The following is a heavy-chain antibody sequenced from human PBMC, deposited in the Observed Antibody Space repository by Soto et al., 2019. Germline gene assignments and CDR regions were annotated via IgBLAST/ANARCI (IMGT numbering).Heavy chain of an antibody. CDR2: INPSGGST. CDR1: GYTFTSYY. CDR3: ARDRGPTYYDFWSGYYFGY. D-gene: IGHD3-3*01. J-gene: IGHJ4*02. V-gene: IGHV1-46*01. Sequence: ASVKVSCKASGYTFTSYYMHWVRQAPGQGLEWMGIINPSGGSTSYAQKSQGRVTMTRDTSTSTVYMELSSLRSEDTAVYYCARDRGPTYYDFWSGYYFGYWGQGTLVTVSS.